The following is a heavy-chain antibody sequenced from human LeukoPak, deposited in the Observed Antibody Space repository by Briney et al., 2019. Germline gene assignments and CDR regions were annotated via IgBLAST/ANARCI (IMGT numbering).Heavy chain of an antibody. CDR1: GFTFSSYA. J-gene: IGHJ4*02. D-gene: IGHD3-22*01. CDR2: ISGSGGST. Sequence: GGSLRLSCAASGFTFSSYAMSWVRQAPGKGLEWVSAISGSGGSTYYADSVKGRFTISRDNSKNTPYLQMNSLRAEDTAVYYCAKGPYDSSGSDYWGQGTLVTVSS. CDR3: AKGPYDSSGSDY. V-gene: IGHV3-23*01.